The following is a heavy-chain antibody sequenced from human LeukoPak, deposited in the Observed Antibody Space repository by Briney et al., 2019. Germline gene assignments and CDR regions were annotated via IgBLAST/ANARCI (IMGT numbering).Heavy chain of an antibody. CDR1: GGSISSHY. D-gene: IGHD3-22*01. CDR2: ISYSGTI. V-gene: IGHV4-59*08. Sequence: SETLSLTCTVSGGSISSHYWNWIRQPPGKGLEWIGYISYSGTINHNPSLKSRVTISIDTSKSQFSLKLSSVTAADTAVYYCARLATDSSGAYYYYYYYMDVWGKGTTVTVSS. J-gene: IGHJ6*03. CDR3: ARLATDSSGAYYYYYYYMDV.